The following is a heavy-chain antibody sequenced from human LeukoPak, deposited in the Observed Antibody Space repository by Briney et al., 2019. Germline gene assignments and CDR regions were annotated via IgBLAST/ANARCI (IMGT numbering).Heavy chain of an antibody. CDR2: IRQDAKSK. V-gene: IGHV3-7*01. Sequence: QPGGSLRLSCAASGFAFSDSWMTWVRRAPGEGLEWVANIRQDAKSKYYVDSVKGRFTISRDNAHSTLYLDMNSLTAEDTAIYYCGRETWQAYNDFWSGYVTDWGQGIVVTVSS. CDR1: GFAFSDSW. D-gene: IGHD3-3*01. J-gene: IGHJ4*02. CDR3: GRETWQAYNDFWSGYVTD.